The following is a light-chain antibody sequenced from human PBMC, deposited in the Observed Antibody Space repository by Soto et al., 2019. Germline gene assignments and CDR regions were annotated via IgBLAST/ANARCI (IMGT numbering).Light chain of an antibody. Sequence: DIQLTQSPSTLSASVGDRVTITCRASQSISSWLAWYQQKPGKAPKLLVYKASSLESGVPSRFSGSGSGTEFTLTISTLQPDDFATYYCQQYEAYPLTFGGGTKVEL. V-gene: IGKV1-5*03. CDR2: KAS. J-gene: IGKJ4*01. CDR3: QQYEAYPLT. CDR1: QSISSW.